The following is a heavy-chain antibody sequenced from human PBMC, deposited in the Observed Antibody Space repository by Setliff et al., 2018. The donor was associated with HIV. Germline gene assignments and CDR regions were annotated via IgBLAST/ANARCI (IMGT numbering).Heavy chain of an antibody. D-gene: IGHD3-22*01. CDR2: ISYSGDT. CDR1: GGSINSTSYY. V-gene: IGHV4-39*07. J-gene: IGHJ4*02. Sequence: SETLSLTCIVSGGSINSTSYYWGWIRQPPGQGLEWIGSISYSGDTFYNTSLKTRITISVDTSKTHPSLKVSSLTAADTAVYYCARAPYYDYRGLAVYYFDYWGQGTLVTVSS. CDR3: ARAPYYDYRGLAVYYFDY.